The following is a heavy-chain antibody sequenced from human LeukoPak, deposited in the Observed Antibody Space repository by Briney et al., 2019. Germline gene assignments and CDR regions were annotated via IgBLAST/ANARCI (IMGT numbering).Heavy chain of an antibody. Sequence: GGSLRLSCAAPGFTFSRYAMSWVRQAPGKGREWVSFIRGICGSTYSAASVKGRFTISRDNSKNTLYLQMNSLRAEDTAVYYCAKGSTSWYYYMDVWGKGTTVTVSS. CDR3: AKGSTSWYYYMDV. V-gene: IGHV3-23*01. CDR1: GFTFSRYA. D-gene: IGHD2-2*01. J-gene: IGHJ6*03. CDR2: IRGICGST.